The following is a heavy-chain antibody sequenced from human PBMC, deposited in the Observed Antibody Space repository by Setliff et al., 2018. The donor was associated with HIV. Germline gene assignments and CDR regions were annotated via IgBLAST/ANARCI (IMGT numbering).Heavy chain of an antibody. V-gene: IGHV4-61*02. D-gene: IGHD1-26*01. J-gene: IGHJ3*02. Sequence: SETLSLTCSVSGGSVSSVNYYWSWIRQPAGKGLEWIGRIYSSGSTNYNPSLESRVTISVDTSTNQFSLNLTSVTAADTAVYYCARLGYSGSLVGAFDIWGQGTMVTVSS. CDR1: GGSVSSVNYY. CDR2: IYSSGST. CDR3: ARLGYSGSLVGAFDI.